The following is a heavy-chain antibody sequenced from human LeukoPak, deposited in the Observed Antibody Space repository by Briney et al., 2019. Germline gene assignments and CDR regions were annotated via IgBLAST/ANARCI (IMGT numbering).Heavy chain of an antibody. CDR1: GGSVSSGSYY. CDR3: ARVGATYDAFDI. J-gene: IGHJ3*02. V-gene: IGHV4-61*01. D-gene: IGHD1-26*01. Sequence: SETLSLTCTVSGGSVSSGSYYWSWIRQPPGKGLEWIGYIYYSGSTNYNPSLKSRVTISVDTSKNQFSLKLSSVTAADTAVYYCARVGATYDAFDIWGRGTMVTVSS. CDR2: IYYSGST.